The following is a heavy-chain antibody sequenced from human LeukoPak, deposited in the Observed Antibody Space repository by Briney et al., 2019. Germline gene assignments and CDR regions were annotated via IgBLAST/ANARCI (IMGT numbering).Heavy chain of an antibody. V-gene: IGHV1-18*01. Sequence: ASVKVSCKASGYTFTSYGISWVRQAPGQGLEWMGWISAYNGNTNYAQKLQGRVTMTTDTSTSTAYMELRSLRSDDTAVYYCARDLRVSSYGRETSFDPWGQGTLVTVSS. J-gene: IGHJ5*02. CDR3: ARDLRVSSYGRETSFDP. D-gene: IGHD5-18*01. CDR2: ISAYNGNT. CDR1: GYTFTSYG.